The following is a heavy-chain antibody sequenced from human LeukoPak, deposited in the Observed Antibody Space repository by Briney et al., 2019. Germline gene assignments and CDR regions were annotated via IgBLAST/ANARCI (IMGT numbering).Heavy chain of an antibody. D-gene: IGHD6-13*01. CDR2: IYYSGST. Sequence: SESLSLTCTVSGGSISSGGYFWSWIRQHPGKGLEWIGYIYYSGSTYYNPSLKSRVTISVDTSKNQFSLKLRSVTAADTAVYYCARVGSSWTTTYYGMDVWGQGTTVTVSS. CDR1: GGSISSGGYF. CDR3: ARVGSSWTTTYYGMDV. V-gene: IGHV4-31*03. J-gene: IGHJ6*02.